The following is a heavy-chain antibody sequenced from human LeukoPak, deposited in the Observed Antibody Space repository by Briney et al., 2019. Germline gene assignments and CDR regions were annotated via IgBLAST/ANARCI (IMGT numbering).Heavy chain of an antibody. V-gene: IGHV3-11*04. CDR3: ARVPSLLWFGEPPSDFDY. J-gene: IGHJ4*02. CDR1: GFTFSDYY. D-gene: IGHD3-10*01. CDR2: ISSSGTTM. Sequence: GGFLRLSCAASGFTFSDYYMNWIRQAPGKGLEWVSYISSSGTTMYYADSVKGRFTISRDNAKNSLYLQMNSLRAEDTAVYYCARVPSLLWFGEPPSDFDYWGQGTLVTVSS.